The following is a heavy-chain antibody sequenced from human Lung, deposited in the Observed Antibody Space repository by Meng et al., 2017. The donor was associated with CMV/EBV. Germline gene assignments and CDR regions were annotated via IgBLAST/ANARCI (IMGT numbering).Heavy chain of an antibody. J-gene: IGHJ4*02. CDR3: AKDRHYYDSSGPLDY. V-gene: IGHV3-43D*03. CDR1: GFTFDDYA. D-gene: IGHD3-22*01. CDR2: ISWDGGST. Sequence: GESLKISCAASGFTFDDYAMHWVRQAPGKGLEWVSLISWDGGSTYYADSVKGRFTISRDNSKNSLYLQMNSLRAEDTALYYCAKDRHYYDSSGPLDYWGQGTXVNFYS.